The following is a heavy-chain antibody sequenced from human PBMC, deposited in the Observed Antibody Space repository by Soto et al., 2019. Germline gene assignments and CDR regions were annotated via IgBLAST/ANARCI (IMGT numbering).Heavy chain of an antibody. J-gene: IGHJ4*02. CDR1: GCSISSGGYY. V-gene: IGHV4-31*03. CDR3: ARSYDSSGYRFDY. CDR2: IYYSGST. Sequence: SETLSLTCTVSGCSISSGGYYLSWIRQHPGKGLEWIGYIYYSGSTYYNPSLKSRVTISVDTSKNQFSLKLSSVTAADTAVYYCARSYDSSGYRFDYWGQGTQVTVSS. D-gene: IGHD3-22*01.